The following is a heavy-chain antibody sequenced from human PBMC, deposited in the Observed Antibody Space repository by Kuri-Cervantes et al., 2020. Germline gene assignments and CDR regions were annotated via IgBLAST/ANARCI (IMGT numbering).Heavy chain of an antibody. V-gene: IGHV3-30-3*01. CDR1: GFTFSSYA. CDR2: ISYDGSNK. D-gene: IGHD2-2*02. Sequence: GGSLRLSCAASGFTFSSYAMHWVRQAPGKGLEWMAVISYDGSNKYYADSVKGRFTISRDNSKNTLYLQMNSLRAEDTAVYYCARSLIPAAIFDAFDIWGQGTMVTVSS. CDR3: ARSLIPAAIFDAFDI. J-gene: IGHJ3*02.